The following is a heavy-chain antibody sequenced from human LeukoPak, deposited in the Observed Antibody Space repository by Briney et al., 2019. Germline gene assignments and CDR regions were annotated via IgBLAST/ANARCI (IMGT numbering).Heavy chain of an antibody. CDR3: AKSLYCGDDCF. CDR1: GGSFNYY. D-gene: IGHD2-21*02. Sequence: PSETLSLTCAVYGGSFNYYWSWIRQPPGKGLEWIGEINDRGITKYNPSLKSRVSISVDTSKNQFSLKLSSVTAADTAIYYCAKSLYCGDDCFWGPGTVFTVSS. CDR2: INDRGIT. J-gene: IGHJ3*01. V-gene: IGHV4-34*01.